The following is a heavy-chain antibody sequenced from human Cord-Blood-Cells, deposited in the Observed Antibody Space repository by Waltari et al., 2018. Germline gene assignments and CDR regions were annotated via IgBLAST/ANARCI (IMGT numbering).Heavy chain of an antibody. CDR1: GYTFTSYY. CDR3: ARGRGDDILTGYYNFDY. CDR2: INPSGGST. Sequence: QVQLVQSGAEVKKPGASVKVSCKASGYTFTSYYMHWVRQAPGQGLEWMGIINPSGGSTSYEQKFQGRVTMTRDTSTSTVYMELSSLRSEDTAVYYCARGRGDDILTGYYNFDYWGQGTLVTVSS. V-gene: IGHV1-46*01. J-gene: IGHJ4*02. D-gene: IGHD3-9*01.